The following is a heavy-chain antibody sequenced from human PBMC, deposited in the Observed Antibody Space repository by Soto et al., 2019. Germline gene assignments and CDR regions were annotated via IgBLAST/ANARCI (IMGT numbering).Heavy chain of an antibody. CDR1: GYTFTSYY. D-gene: IGHD6-6*01. V-gene: IGHV1-46*03. CDR3: AREWFSIAATAWGGWFDP. CDR2: INPSGGST. J-gene: IGHJ5*02. Sequence: QVQLVQSGAEVKKPGASVKVSCKASGYTFTSYYMHWVRQAPGQGLEWMGIINPSGGSTSYAQKFQGRVTMTRDTSTSTVYMELSSLRSEDTAVYYCAREWFSIAATAWGGWFDPWGQGTLVTVSS.